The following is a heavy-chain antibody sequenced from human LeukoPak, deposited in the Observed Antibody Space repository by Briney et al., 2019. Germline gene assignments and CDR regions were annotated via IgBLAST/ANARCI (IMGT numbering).Heavy chain of an antibody. CDR1: GFTFSTYG. CDR3: ARGNYYDSSGYYSFDY. J-gene: IGHJ4*02. CDR2: IRYDGSKK. V-gene: IGHV3-30*02. Sequence: GGSLRLSCAASGFTFSTYGMHWVRQAPGKGLEWVAFIRYDGSKKYYEDSVKGRFTISRDNSKNTLYLQMNSLRAEDTAVYYCARGNYYDSSGYYSFDYWGQGTLVTVSS. D-gene: IGHD3-22*01.